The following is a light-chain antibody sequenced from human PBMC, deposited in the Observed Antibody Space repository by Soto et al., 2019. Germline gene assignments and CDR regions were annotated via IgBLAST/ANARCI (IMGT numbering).Light chain of an antibody. CDR2: GAS. CDR3: HQYNNWPRT. J-gene: IGKJ1*01. Sequence: EVAVTQSPATLSVSPGERVTLSCRASQSVSSNLAWYQQKPGRAPRLLIYGASIRATGIPARISGSWSGTEFTLTISSLQSEDFAVYYCHQYNNWPRTFGRGTKVEVK. V-gene: IGKV3-15*01. CDR1: QSVSSN.